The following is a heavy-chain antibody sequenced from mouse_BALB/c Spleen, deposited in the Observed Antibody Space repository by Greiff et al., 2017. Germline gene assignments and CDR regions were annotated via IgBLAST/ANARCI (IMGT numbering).Heavy chain of an antibody. J-gene: IGHJ3*01. V-gene: IGHV2-9*02. Sequence: VQLVESGPGLVAPSQSLSITCTVSGFSLTSYGVHCVRQPPGKGLEWLGVIWAGGSTNYNSALMSRLSISKDNSKSQVFLKMNSLQTDDTAMYYCARDMITTGRFAYWGQGTLVTVSA. CDR2: IWAGGST. D-gene: IGHD2-4*01. CDR1: GFSLTSYG. CDR3: ARDMITTGRFAY.